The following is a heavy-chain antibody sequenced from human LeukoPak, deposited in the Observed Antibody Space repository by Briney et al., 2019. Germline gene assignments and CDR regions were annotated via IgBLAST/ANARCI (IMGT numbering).Heavy chain of an antibody. CDR2: VNLQGST. Sequence: SGTLSLTCSVSGGSLSNTNWWTWVRQPPGKGLEWIGEVNLQGSTNYNPSLKSRVAISVDKSENHISLKLTSVTAADTAVYYCTREGGPYRPLDYSGQGTLVTVAS. V-gene: IGHV4-4*02. CDR1: GGSLSNTNW. J-gene: IGHJ4*02. CDR3: TREGGPYRPLDY.